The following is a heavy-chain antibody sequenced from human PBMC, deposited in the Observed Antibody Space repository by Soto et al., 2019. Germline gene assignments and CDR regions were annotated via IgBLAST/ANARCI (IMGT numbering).Heavy chain of an antibody. CDR2: ISAYNGNT. Sequence: ASVKVSCKASGYTFTSYGISWVRQAPGQGLEWMGWISAYNGNTNYAQKLQGRVTMTTDTSTSTAYMELRSLRSDDTAVYYCARCLAAVAGASYYGMDVWGQGTTVTVSS. CDR1: GYTFTSYG. J-gene: IGHJ6*02. V-gene: IGHV1-18*01. D-gene: IGHD6-19*01. CDR3: ARCLAAVAGASYYGMDV.